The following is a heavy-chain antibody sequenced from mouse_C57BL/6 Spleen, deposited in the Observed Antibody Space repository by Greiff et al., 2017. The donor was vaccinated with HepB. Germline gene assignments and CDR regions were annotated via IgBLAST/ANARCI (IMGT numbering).Heavy chain of an antibody. CDR3: AKGVLRLREDAMDD. Sequence: QVQLQQPGAELVKPGASVKMSCKASGYTFTSYWITWVKQRPGQGLEWIGDIYPGSGSTNYNEKFKSKATLTVDTSSSTAYMQLSSLTSEDSAVYYCAKGVLRLREDAMDDWGQGTSVTVSS. CDR2: IYPGSGST. D-gene: IGHD3-2*02. V-gene: IGHV1-55*01. J-gene: IGHJ4*01. CDR1: GYTFTSYW.